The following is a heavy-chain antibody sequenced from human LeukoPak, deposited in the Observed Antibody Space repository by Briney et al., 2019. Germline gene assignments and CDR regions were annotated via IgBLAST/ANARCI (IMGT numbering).Heavy chain of an antibody. Sequence: GGSLRLSCAASGFTVSSNYMSWVRQAPGKGLGWVSVIYSGGSTYYADSVKGRFTISRDNSKSTLYIQMNSLRAEDTAVYYCARDYYDSSGYYPWGYWGQGTLVTVSS. CDR2: IYSGGST. V-gene: IGHV3-53*01. D-gene: IGHD3-22*01. CDR1: GFTVSSNY. J-gene: IGHJ4*02. CDR3: ARDYYDSSGYYPWGY.